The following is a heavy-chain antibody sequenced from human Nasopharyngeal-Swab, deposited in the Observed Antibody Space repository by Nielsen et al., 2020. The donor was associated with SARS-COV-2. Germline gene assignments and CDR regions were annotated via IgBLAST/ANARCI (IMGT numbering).Heavy chain of an antibody. D-gene: IGHD2-2*01. J-gene: IGHJ4*02. Sequence: SETLSLTCDVSGDSIRSDGSSWSWIRQPPGKGLEWIGYFYYSGSTNYNPSLRSRVTISVDTSKNQFSLKLSSVTAADTAVYYCAREGSVVPAAVDYWGQGTLVTVSS. CDR1: GDSIRSDGSS. CDR2: FYYSGST. V-gene: IGHV4-61*08. CDR3: AREGSVVPAAVDY.